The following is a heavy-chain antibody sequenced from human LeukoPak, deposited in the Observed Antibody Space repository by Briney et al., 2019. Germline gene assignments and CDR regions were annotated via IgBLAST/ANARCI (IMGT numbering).Heavy chain of an antibody. Sequence: PGGSLRLSCAASGFTVSSYAMNWVRQAPGKGLEWVSSISGSGGTTYYAGSVKGRFTISRDNSKNTLFLQMNSLRADDTAIYYCAKRDFWGQGTLVIVSS. CDR3: AKRDF. J-gene: IGHJ4*02. CDR1: GFTVSSYA. V-gene: IGHV3-23*01. CDR2: ISGSGGTT.